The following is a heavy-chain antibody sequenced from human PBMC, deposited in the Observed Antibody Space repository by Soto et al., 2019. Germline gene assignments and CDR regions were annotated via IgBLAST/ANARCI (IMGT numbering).Heavy chain of an antibody. Sequence: GASVKVSCKASGYTLTSYAMHWVRQAPGQRLEWMGWINAGNGNTKYSQKFQGRVTITRDTSASTAYMELSSLRSEDTAVYYCASSRRITIFGVVTSFDYWGQGTLVTVSS. V-gene: IGHV1-3*01. CDR3: ASSRRITIFGVVTSFDY. D-gene: IGHD3-3*01. CDR2: INAGNGNT. J-gene: IGHJ4*02. CDR1: GYTLTSYA.